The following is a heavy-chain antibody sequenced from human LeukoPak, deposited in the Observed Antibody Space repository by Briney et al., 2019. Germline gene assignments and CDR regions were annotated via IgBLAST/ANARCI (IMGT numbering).Heavy chain of an antibody. CDR1: GFTFSSYA. J-gene: IGHJ6*02. Sequence: GGSLRLSCAASGFTFSSYAMSWVRQAPGKGLEWVSAISDSGGNTFYADSVKGRFAISRDNSKNTLYLQMNSLRAEDTAVYYCARDRWQQTDSYYYGMDVWGQGTTVTVSS. V-gene: IGHV3-23*01. CDR3: ARDRWQQTDSYYYGMDV. CDR2: ISDSGGNT. D-gene: IGHD6-13*01.